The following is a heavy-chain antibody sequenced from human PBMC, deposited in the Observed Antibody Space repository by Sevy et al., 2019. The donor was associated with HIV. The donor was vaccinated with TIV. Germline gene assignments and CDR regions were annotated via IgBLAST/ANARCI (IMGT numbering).Heavy chain of an antibody. CDR2: IIPIFGTA. J-gene: IGHJ4*02. CDR1: GGTFSSYA. D-gene: IGHD1-26*01. V-gene: IGHV1-69*13. Sequence: ASVKVSCKASGGTFSSYAISWVRQAPGQGLEWMGGIIPIFGTANYAQKFQGRVTITADESTSTAYMELSSLRSEDTAVYYCAILRVGATDYFDYWGQGTMVTVSS. CDR3: AILRVGATDYFDY.